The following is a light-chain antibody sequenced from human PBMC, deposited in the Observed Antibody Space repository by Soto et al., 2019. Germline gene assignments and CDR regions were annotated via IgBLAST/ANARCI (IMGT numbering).Light chain of an antibody. Sequence: DIQMTQSPSSVSASVGDRVTITCRASQGISNWLAWYQQKAGKAPNLLIFDASILQSGVPSRFSGSGSGTDFTLTISSLQPEDFGTYYCQQSYSTPITFGQGTRLEIK. CDR3: QQSYSTPIT. V-gene: IGKV1-12*01. CDR2: DAS. J-gene: IGKJ5*01. CDR1: QGISNW.